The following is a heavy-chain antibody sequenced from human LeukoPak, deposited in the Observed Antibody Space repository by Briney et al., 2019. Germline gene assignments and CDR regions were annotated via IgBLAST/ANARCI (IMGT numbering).Heavy chain of an antibody. V-gene: IGHV3-23*01. CDR1: GFSFGSYA. D-gene: IGHD1-1*01. Sequence: GGSLRLSCAASGFSFGSYAMGWTRQAPGQGLEWVSAISGSGSHANYAESVKGRFTISRDNSKNTLYLQMHSLIAADTAVYYCGSGPVGTTVPWGQGTLVTVSS. CDR3: GSGPVGTTVP. J-gene: IGHJ5*02. CDR2: ISGSGSHA.